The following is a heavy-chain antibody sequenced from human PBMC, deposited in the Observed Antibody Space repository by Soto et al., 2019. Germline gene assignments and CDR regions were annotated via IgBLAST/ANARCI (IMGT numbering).Heavy chain of an antibody. D-gene: IGHD3-22*01. V-gene: IGHV4-38-2*02. J-gene: IGHJ3*02. CDR3: AREYYYDSSGNDDAFDI. CDR2: IYHSGST. CDR1: GYSISSGYY. Sequence: PSETLSLTCAVSGYSISSGYYWGWIRQPPGKGLEWIGSIYHSGSTYYNPSLKSRVTISVDTSKNQFSLKLSSVTAADTAVYYCAREYYYDSSGNDDAFDIWGQGTMVTVSS.